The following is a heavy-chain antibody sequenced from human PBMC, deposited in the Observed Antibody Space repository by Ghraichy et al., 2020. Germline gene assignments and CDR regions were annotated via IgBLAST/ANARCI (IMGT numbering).Heavy chain of an antibody. V-gene: IGHV1-18*01. D-gene: IGHD3-3*01. CDR1: GYTFTSYG. J-gene: IGHJ6*02. CDR2: IKTYNDDT. Sequence: ASVKVSCKASGYTFTSYGISWVRQAPGQGLEWMEWIKTYNDDTKYSQKYQGRLTMTTDKSTSTAYMELRSLRSDDTAVYYCGRDSDDLLYYYGMDLWGQGTTVTVSS. CDR3: GRDSDDLLYYYGMDL.